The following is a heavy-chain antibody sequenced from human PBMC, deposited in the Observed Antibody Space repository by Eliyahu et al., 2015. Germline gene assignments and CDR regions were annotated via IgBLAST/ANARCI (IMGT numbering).Heavy chain of an antibody. CDR1: GFTFSSHG. D-gene: IGHD1-7*01. CDR2: IFYDGRSK. J-gene: IGHJ4*02. Sequence: QVQLVESGGGVVQPGRSLRLSCAASGFTFSSHGMHGVRQAPGKGLEWVAVIFYDGRSKYYADSVKGRFTISRDNSKNTLYLQMNSLTAEDTAVYYCARDRAKPGTSPDYWGQGTLVTVSS. CDR3: ARDRAKPGTSPDY. V-gene: IGHV3-33*01.